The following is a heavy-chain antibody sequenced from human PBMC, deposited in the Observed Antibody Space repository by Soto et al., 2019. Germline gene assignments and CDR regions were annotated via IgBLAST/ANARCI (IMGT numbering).Heavy chain of an antibody. D-gene: IGHD1-1*01. V-gene: IGHV3-23*01. CDR2: SSATGAGT. CDR1: GFTFSSYG. CDR3: ATWHEREHAYDV. Sequence: EVQLLESGGGLVQPGGSLRLSCAASGFTFSSYGMTWVRQAPGKGLEWVSFSSATGAGTYYADSVKGRFTISRDNSKNTLYLQMTSLRADDTAVYYCATWHEREHAYDVWGQGTTVTVSS. J-gene: IGHJ3*01.